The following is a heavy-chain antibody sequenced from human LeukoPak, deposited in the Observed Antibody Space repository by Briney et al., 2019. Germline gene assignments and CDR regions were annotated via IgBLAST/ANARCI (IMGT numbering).Heavy chain of an antibody. CDR2: INPNSGDT. D-gene: IGHD2-2*02. CDR1: GYTFTGYY. V-gene: IGHV1-2*02. CDR3: VTSPFYCSSTSCYTPFDP. J-gene: IGHJ5*02. Sequence: ASVKVSCKASGYTFTGYYMHWVRQAPGQGLEWMGWINPNSGDTNYAQKFQGRVTMTRDTSISTAYMELSRLRSDDTAVYYCVTSPFYCSSTSCYTPFDPWGQGTLVTVSS.